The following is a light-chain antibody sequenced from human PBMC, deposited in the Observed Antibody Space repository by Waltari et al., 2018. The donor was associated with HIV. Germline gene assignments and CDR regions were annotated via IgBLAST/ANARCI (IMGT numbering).Light chain of an antibody. CDR1: SRYVGGYDY. Sequence: QSGLTPPRPVSGSPGQSILLSCTGTSRYVGGYDYISWFQQHPGKVPKLISYDVNKRPSGVPDRFSASKSGNTASLTISGLQAEDEADYYCCSYVETYILIFGGGTKVTVL. CDR2: DVN. V-gene: IGLV2-11*01. J-gene: IGLJ2*01. CDR3: CSYVETYILI.